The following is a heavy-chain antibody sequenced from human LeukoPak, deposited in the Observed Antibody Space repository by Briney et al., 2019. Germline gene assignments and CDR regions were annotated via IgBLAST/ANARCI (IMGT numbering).Heavy chain of an antibody. CDR1: GFTFSSYA. V-gene: IGHV3-23*01. CDR2: ISGSGGST. CDR3: AKDLLPGGAAPHAFDI. Sequence: GGSLRLSCAASGFTFSSYAMSWVRQAPGKGLEWVSAISGSGGSTYYADSVKGRFTISRDNSKNTLYLQMNSLRAEDTAVYYCAKDLLPGGAAPHAFDIWGQGTMVTVSS. J-gene: IGHJ3*02. D-gene: IGHD3-9*01.